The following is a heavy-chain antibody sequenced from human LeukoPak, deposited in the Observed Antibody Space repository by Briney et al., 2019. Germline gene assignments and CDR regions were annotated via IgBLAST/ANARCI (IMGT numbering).Heavy chain of an antibody. J-gene: IGHJ4*02. CDR1: GFTFSSYW. Sequence: GGSLRLSCAASGFTFSSYWMHWVRHAPGKGLVWVSRINSDGSSTSYADSVKGRFTISRDNAKNTLYLQMNSLRAEDTAVYYCAREGAYGDYVGYWGQGTLVTVSS. D-gene: IGHD4-17*01. V-gene: IGHV3-74*01. CDR3: AREGAYGDYVGY. CDR2: INSDGSST.